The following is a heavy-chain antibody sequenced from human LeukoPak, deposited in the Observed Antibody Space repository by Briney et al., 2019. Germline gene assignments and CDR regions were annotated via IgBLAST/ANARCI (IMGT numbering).Heavy chain of an antibody. CDR2: ISWNSGSI. Sequence: GGSLRLSCAASGFTFDDYAMHWVRQAPGKGLEWVSGISWNSGSIGYADSVKGRFTISRDNAKNSLYLQMNSLRAEDTALYYCAKDKDNRGWFDPWGQGTLVTVSS. CDR3: AKDKDNRGWFDP. D-gene: IGHD2/OR15-2a*01. V-gene: IGHV3-9*01. J-gene: IGHJ5*02. CDR1: GFTFDDYA.